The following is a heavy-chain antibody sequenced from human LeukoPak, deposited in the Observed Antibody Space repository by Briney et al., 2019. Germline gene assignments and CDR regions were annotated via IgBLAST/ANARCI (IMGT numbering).Heavy chain of an antibody. CDR2: INPNSGGA. CDR3: ARVLRYDDSSGYYAY. J-gene: IGHJ4*02. Sequence: ASVTVSFTSSVYTFTFYYMHWVRQAPGQGLEWMGWINPNSGGANYAQTLQGRVTMTRDTSISIVYMELSGLRTDDTAVYYCARVLRYDDSSGYYAYWGQGTLVTVSS. CDR1: VYTFTFYY. V-gene: IGHV1-2*02. D-gene: IGHD3-22*01.